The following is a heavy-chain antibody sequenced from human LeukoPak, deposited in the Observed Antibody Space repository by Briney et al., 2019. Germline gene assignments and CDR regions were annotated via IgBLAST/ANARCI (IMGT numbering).Heavy chain of an antibody. CDR1: GFTFSRYA. Sequence: GGSLRLSCAASGFTFSRYAMRWVGQAPGKGGEGVSGISGRGGSTYYAASVKGRFTISTDNSKNTLYLQMHSLRAEDTAVYYCAKDTGEQLVPYFDYWGQGTLVTVSS. D-gene: IGHD6-6*01. CDR3: AKDTGEQLVPYFDY. CDR2: ISGRGGST. J-gene: IGHJ4*02. V-gene: IGHV3-23*01.